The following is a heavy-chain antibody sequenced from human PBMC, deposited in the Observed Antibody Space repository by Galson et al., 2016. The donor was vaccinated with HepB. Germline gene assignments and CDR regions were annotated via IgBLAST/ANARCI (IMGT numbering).Heavy chain of an antibody. Sequence: SLRLSCAASGFTFNTYAMHWVRRAPGKGLEWVALIWYDGNKKYYADSVKGRFTISRDNFRDTLTLQMTSLRAEDTAVYYCAKVRAPCYYDRVGREFGMAVWGQGTTVTVSS. V-gene: IGHV3-33*06. CDR3: AKVRAPCYYDRVGREFGMAV. CDR2: IWYDGNKK. J-gene: IGHJ6*02. CDR1: GFTFNTYA. D-gene: IGHD3-22*01.